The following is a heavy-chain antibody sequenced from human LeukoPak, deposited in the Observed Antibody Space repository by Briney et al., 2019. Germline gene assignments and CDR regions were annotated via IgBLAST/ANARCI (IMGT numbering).Heavy chain of an antibody. CDR3: AKGDYDFWSGYYRREAYYFDY. Sequence: GGSLRLSCAASGFTFSSYAMSWVRQAPGKGLEWVSAISGSGGSTYYADSVKGRFTISRDNSKNTLYLQMNCLRAEDTAVYYCAKGDYDFWSGYYRREAYYFDYWGQGTLVTVSS. D-gene: IGHD3-3*01. J-gene: IGHJ4*02. CDR2: ISGSGGST. V-gene: IGHV3-23*01. CDR1: GFTFSSYA.